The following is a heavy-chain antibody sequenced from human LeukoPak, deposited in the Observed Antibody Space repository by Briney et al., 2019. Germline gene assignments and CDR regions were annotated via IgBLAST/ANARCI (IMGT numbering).Heavy chain of an antibody. Sequence: LPGGSLRLSCAASGLTFSSYEMNWVRQAPGKGLEWVSYISSSGSAIYYADSVKGRFTISRDNAKDSLYVQMNSLRAEDTAVYYCARGYPSVGYYASSAYPYFFDYWGQGTLVTVSS. D-gene: IGHD3-22*01. J-gene: IGHJ4*02. V-gene: IGHV3-48*03. CDR2: ISSSGSAI. CDR1: GLTFSSYE. CDR3: ARGYPSVGYYASSAYPYFFDY.